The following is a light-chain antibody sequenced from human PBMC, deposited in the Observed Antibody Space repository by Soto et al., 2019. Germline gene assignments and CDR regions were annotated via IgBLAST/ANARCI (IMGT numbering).Light chain of an antibody. CDR2: WAS. Sequence: DIVMTQSPDSLAVSLGERATIKCKYSQSVLSSSNNKNYLAWFQQKPGQPPKLLIYWASTRESGVPDRFSGSGSGTDFTLTISSLQAEDVAVYYCQQYHIDPLTFGQGTRLDFK. V-gene: IGKV4-1*01. CDR3: QQYHIDPLT. J-gene: IGKJ5*01. CDR1: QSVLSSSNNKNY.